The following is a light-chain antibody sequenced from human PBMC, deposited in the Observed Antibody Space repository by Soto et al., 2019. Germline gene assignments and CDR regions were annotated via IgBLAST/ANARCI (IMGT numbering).Light chain of an antibody. CDR3: QSYDSSLSAVV. J-gene: IGLJ2*01. CDR1: SSNIGAGYD. V-gene: IGLV1-40*01. Sequence: QLVLTQPPSVSGAPGQRVTISCTGSSSNIGAGYDVHWYQQLPGTAPKLPIYANNNRPSGVPDRFSGSKSGTSASLAITGLQAEDEADYYCQSYDSSLSAVVFGGGTKVTVL. CDR2: ANN.